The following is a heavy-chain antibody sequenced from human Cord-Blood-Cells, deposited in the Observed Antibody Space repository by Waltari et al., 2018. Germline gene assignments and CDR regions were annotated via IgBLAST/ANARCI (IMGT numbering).Heavy chain of an antibody. V-gene: IGHV4-61*01. J-gene: IGHJ5*02. D-gene: IGHD3-10*01. CDR3: ARGFGITMVQGVNWFDP. CDR1: GGSVSSGSYY. Sequence: QVQLQESGPGLVKPSETLSLTCTVPGGSVSSGSYYWRWLRQPPGKGLEWIGYIYYSGSTNDNPSLKSRVTISVDTSKNQFSLKLSSVTAADTAVYYCARGFGITMVQGVNWFDPWGQGTLVTVSS. CDR2: IYYSGST.